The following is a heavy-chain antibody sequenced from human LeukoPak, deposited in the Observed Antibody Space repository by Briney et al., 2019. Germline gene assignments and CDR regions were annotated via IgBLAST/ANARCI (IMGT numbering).Heavy chain of an antibody. J-gene: IGHJ4*02. D-gene: IGHD3-10*01. V-gene: IGHV1-2*06. CDR1: GYTFTGYY. Sequence: ASVKVSCKASGYTFTGYYMHWVRQAPGQGLEWMGRINPNSGGTNYAQKFQGRVTMTRDTSISTAYMELSRLRSDDTAVYYYAREESVRGVGDYWGQGTLVTVSS. CDR3: AREESVRGVGDY. CDR2: INPNSGGT.